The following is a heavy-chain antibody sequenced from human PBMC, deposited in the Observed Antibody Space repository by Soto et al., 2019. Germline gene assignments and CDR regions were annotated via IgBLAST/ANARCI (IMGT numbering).Heavy chain of an antibody. J-gene: IGHJ3*02. D-gene: IGHD2-8*01. CDR3: AKEDDAWTNGHFDI. Sequence: GESLKISCAASGFTFSSYAMSWVRQAPGKGLEWVSAISGSGGSTYYADSVKGRFTISRDNSKNTLYVQMNSLRAEDTAIYYCAKEDDAWTNGHFDIWGQGTMVTVSS. V-gene: IGHV3-23*01. CDR2: ISGSGGST. CDR1: GFTFSSYA.